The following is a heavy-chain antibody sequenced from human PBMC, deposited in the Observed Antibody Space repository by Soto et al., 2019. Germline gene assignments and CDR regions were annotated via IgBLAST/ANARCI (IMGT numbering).Heavy chain of an antibody. V-gene: IGHV3-30-3*01. J-gene: IGHJ6*02. CDR2: ISFDGTKK. D-gene: IGHD4-17*01. CDR1: GFTFNIYA. Sequence: GGSLRLSCAASGFTFNIYALHWVRQAPGKGLEWVAVISFDGTKKYYSDSVKGRFTISRDNLKNTLYLQMNNLRVEDAALYFCAREDDYGYSYINYGLDVWGQGTTVTVSS. CDR3: AREDDYGYSYINYGLDV.